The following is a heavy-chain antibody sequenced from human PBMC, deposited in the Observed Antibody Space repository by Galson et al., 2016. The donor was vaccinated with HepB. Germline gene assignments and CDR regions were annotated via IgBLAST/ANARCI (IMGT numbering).Heavy chain of an antibody. V-gene: IGHV3-21*01. D-gene: IGHD6-19*01. Sequence: SLRLSCAVSGFTFSNYNMNWVRRAPGKGLEWVSSISSGGTYIYYADSVKGRFTISSETAKNSLYLQMDNLRGEDTAVYYCTIDASCWSACWGQGILVTVSS. CDR2: ISSGGTYI. J-gene: IGHJ4*01. CDR3: TIDASCWSAC. CDR1: GFTFSNYN.